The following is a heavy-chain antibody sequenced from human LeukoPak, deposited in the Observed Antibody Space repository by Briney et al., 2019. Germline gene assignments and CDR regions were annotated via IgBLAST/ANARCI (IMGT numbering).Heavy chain of an antibody. CDR1: GGTFSSYA. J-gene: IGHJ4*02. V-gene: IGHV1-2*02. Sequence: ASVKVSCKASGGTFSSYAISWVRQAPGQGLEWMGWINPNSGGTNYAQKFQGRVTMTRDTSISTAYMELSRLRSDDTAVYYCARDPGLLYSNYGVSEGDRDYWGQGTLVTVSS. CDR3: ARDPGLLYSNYGVSEGDRDY. CDR2: INPNSGGT. D-gene: IGHD4-11*01.